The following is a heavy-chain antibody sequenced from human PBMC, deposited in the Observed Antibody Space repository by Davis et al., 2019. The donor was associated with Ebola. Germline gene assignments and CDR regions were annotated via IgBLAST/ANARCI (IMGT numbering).Heavy chain of an antibody. CDR2: ITTSSDTI. D-gene: IGHD3-10*01. Sequence: GESLKISCAASGFTFSSYNMNWVRLAPGKGLEWISYITTSSDTIYYADPVKGQFTISRDNAKNSLYLQMNSLRDEDTALYYCAREVRVITVRGVFHNFDSWGQGTPVTVSS. V-gene: IGHV3-48*02. CDR3: AREVRVITVRGVFHNFDS. J-gene: IGHJ4*02. CDR1: GFTFSSYN.